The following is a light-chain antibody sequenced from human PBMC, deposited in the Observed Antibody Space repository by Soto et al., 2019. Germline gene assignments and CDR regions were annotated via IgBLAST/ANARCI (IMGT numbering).Light chain of an antibody. V-gene: IGLV2-14*01. CDR2: EVR. CDR3: SSYTRISSVL. Sequence: QSVLTQPASVSGSPGQSITISCTGTSSDVGYYNYVSWYQQHPGKAPKVLIYEVRNRPSGASSRFSGSKSGNTAFLTISGLQPEDEADYYCSSYTRISSVLFGGGTKVTVL. CDR1: SSDVGYYNY. J-gene: IGLJ2*01.